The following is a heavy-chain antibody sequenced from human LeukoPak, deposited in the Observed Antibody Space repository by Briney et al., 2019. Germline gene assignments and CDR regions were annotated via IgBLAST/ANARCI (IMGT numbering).Heavy chain of an antibody. D-gene: IGHD2-15*01. V-gene: IGHV3-23*01. CDR2: VSGRGDAT. Sequence: AXXWVRQAPGKGLEWVSAVSGRGDATYYADSVKGRFTISRDDSKNTLYLQMNSLRAEDTAVYHCAKAPPAATNYYYGMDVWGQGTTVTVSS. CDR3: AKAPPAATNYYYGMDV. CDR1: A. J-gene: IGHJ6*02.